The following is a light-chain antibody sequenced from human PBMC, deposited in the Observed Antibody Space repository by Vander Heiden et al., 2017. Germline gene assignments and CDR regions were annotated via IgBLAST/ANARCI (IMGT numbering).Light chain of an antibody. V-gene: IGLV2-8*01. CDR2: EVT. CDR1: SSDGGGYNY. J-gene: IGLJ2*01. Sequence: QSALTQPPSASGSPGQSVTISCTGTSSDGGGYNYVSWYQQHPGKAPKLMIYEVTKRPSGVPDRFSGSKSGTTASLTVSGLQAEDDAYYYCSSYAGSNNLVFGGGTKLTVL. CDR3: SSYAGSNNLV.